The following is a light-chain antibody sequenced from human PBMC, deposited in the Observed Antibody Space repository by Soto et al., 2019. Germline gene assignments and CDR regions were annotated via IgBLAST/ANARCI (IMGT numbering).Light chain of an antibody. CDR1: QSISSY. V-gene: IGKV1-39*01. CDR2: AAS. J-gene: IGKJ1*01. CDR3: QQSYSTPRA. Sequence: DIQMTQSPSSLSASVGDRVTITCRASQSISSYLNWYQHKPGKVPKLLIYAASSLQSGVPSRFSGSGSGTDFTLTISSLQPEECASYYCQQSYSTPRAFSQGTKVEIK.